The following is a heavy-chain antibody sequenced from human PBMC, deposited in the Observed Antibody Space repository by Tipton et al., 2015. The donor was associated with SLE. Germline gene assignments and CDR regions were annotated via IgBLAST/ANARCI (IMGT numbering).Heavy chain of an antibody. CDR1: GFTFDDYA. V-gene: IGHV3-20*04. CDR2: TNWNGISR. Sequence: SLRLSCAASGFTFDDYAINWVRQVPGKGLEWVSGTNWNGISRAYADSVKGRFTISRDNAKNSLYLQMNSLRAEDTAFYYCAREAGYYGMDVWGQGTTVTVSS. J-gene: IGHJ6*02. CDR3: AREAGYYGMDV.